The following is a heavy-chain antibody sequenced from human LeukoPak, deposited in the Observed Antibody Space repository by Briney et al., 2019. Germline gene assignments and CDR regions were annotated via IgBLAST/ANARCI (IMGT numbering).Heavy chain of an antibody. D-gene: IGHD3-9*01. V-gene: IGHV4-59*01. CDR2: IYYSGST. CDR3: ARTYYDILTGYPLLFDY. J-gene: IGHJ4*02. CDR1: GGSFSGYY. Sequence: SETLSPTCAVYGGSFSGYYWSWIRQPPGKGLEWIGYIYYSGSTNYNPSLKGRVTISVDTSKNQFSLKLSSVTAADTAVYYCARTYYDILTGYPLLFDYWGQGTLVTVSS.